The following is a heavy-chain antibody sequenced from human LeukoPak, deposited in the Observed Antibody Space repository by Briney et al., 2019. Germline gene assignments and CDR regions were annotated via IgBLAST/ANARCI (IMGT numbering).Heavy chain of an antibody. CDR2: IYSGGST. CDR1: DFTVSSKS. V-gene: IGHV3-53*01. J-gene: IGHJ4*02. Sequence: GGSLRLSCAASDFTVSSKSMSWVRQTPGKGLEWVSVIYSGGSTYYADSVKGRFTISRDSSKNTLYLQMNSLRAEDTAVYYCAREEYCSVGACYSDYWGQGTLVTVSS. D-gene: IGHD2-15*01. CDR3: AREEYCSVGACYSDY.